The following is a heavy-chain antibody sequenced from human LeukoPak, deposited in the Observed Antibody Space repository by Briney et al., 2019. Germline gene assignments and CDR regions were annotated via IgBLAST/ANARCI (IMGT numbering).Heavy chain of an antibody. CDR2: VYHTGST. Sequence: PSESLSLTCTVSGDSISSYYWSWIRQPPGKGLEWIGYVYHTGSTNYNSSLKSRVTMSVDTSKNQLSLQVSSVTAADTAVYYCARRAAYSSAFFDYWGQGILVTVSS. D-gene: IGHD6-6*01. V-gene: IGHV4-59*08. CDR3: ARRAAYSSAFFDY. J-gene: IGHJ4*02. CDR1: GDSISSYY.